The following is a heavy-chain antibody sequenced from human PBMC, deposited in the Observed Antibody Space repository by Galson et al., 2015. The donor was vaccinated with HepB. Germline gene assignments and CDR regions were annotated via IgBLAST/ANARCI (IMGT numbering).Heavy chain of an antibody. V-gene: IGHV3-23*01. Sequence: SLRLSCAASGFTFRNYAMSWVRQAPGKGLEWVSAISGSGGSTYYADSVKGRLTISRDNSKNTLYLQMNSLRAEDTAVYYCATTRRTVVVVAATDYWGQGTLCTVSS. CDR2: ISGSGGST. D-gene: IGHD2-15*01. J-gene: IGHJ4*02. CDR3: ATTRRTVVVVAATDY. CDR1: GFTFRNYA.